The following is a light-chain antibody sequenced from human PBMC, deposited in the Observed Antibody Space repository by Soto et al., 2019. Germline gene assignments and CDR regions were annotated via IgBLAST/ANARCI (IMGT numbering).Light chain of an antibody. CDR2: DVS. J-gene: IGLJ1*01. Sequence: QSALTQPASVSGSPGQSITISCTGTSSDVGGYNYVSWYQQHPGKAPKLMIYDVSNRPSGVSNRFSGSKSGNTASLTISGLQAEDEADYYCSSYTSSSTIPLFGTGTKVTVL. V-gene: IGLV2-14*01. CDR1: SSDVGGYNY. CDR3: SSYTSSSTIPL.